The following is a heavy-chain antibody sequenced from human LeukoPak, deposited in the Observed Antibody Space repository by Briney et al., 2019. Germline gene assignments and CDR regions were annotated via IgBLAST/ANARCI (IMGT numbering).Heavy chain of an antibody. V-gene: IGHV4-34*01. CDR1: GGSSSGYY. J-gene: IGHJ4*02. CDR2: INHRGNT. Sequence: SETLSLTCAVYGGSSSGYYWNWIRQPPGKGLEWIGEINHRGNTNYNPSLKSRVTMSVDTSKNKISRELRSVTATDIVVSYCARGDATSVTRFRPRPYLDYWGQGTLVTVSS. CDR3: ARGDATSVTRFRPRPYLDY. D-gene: IGHD4-17*01.